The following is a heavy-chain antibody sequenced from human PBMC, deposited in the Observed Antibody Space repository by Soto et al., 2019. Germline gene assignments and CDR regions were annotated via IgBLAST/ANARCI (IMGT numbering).Heavy chain of an antibody. Sequence: GASVKVSCKASGGTFSSYTISWVRQAPGQGLEWMGRIIPILGIANYAQKFQGRVTITADKSTSTAYMELRSLRSDDTAVYYCARDNRVVVAATDYWGQGTLVTVSS. D-gene: IGHD2-15*01. J-gene: IGHJ4*02. CDR3: ARDNRVVVAATDY. CDR1: GGTFSSYT. V-gene: IGHV1-69*04. CDR2: IIPILGIA.